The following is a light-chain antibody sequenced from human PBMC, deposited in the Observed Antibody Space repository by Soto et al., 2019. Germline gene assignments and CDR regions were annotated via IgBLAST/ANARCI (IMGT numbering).Light chain of an antibody. CDR1: SSDVGGYNY. CDR3: SSYTNSVTLGCV. V-gene: IGLV2-14*01. J-gene: IGLJ1*01. CDR2: DVS. Sequence: QSALTQPASVSGSPGQSITISCTGTSSDVGGYNYVSGYQQCPGKAPKLMIYDVSKRPSGVSDRFSGSKSGNTASLTISGLQAEDEADYYCSSYTNSVTLGCVFGTGTKLTVL.